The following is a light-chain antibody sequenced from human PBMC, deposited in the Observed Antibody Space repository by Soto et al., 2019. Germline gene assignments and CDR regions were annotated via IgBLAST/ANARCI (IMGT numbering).Light chain of an antibody. Sequence: QSVLTQPASVSGSPGQSITISCTGTSSDVGGYNYVSWYQQQPGEAPKFMIYDVSNRPSGVSNRFSGSKSGNTASLTISGLQAEDEADYYCCSYTTSNTRQIVFGTGTKVNVL. CDR1: SSDVGGYNY. J-gene: IGLJ1*01. CDR3: CSYTTSNTRQIV. V-gene: IGLV2-14*01. CDR2: DVS.